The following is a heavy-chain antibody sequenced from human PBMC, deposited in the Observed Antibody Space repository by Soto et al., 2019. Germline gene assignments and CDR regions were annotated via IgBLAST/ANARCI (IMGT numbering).Heavy chain of an antibody. CDR2: ISSSSSYI. D-gene: IGHD1-1*01. CDR3: ARDTTGDHYYYYYGMDV. V-gene: IGHV3-21*01. Sequence: EVRLVESGGGLVKPGGSLRLSCAASGFTFSSYSMNWVRQAPGKGLEWVSSISSSSSYIYYADSVKGRFTISRDNAKNSLYLQMDSLRAEDTAVYYCARDTTGDHYYYYYGMDVWGQGTTVTVSS. CDR1: GFTFSSYS. J-gene: IGHJ6*02.